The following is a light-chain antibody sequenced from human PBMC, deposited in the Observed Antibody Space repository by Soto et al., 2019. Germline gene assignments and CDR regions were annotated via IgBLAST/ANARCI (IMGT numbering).Light chain of an antibody. CDR3: LLHYAGDVI. CDR1: TGVVTSGSF. V-gene: IGLV7-43*01. CDR2: STI. J-gene: IGLJ2*01. Sequence: QAVVTQEPSLTVSPGGTVTLSCASTTGVVTSGSFSNWLQQKPGQAPKSLIYSTINKYSWTPSRFSGSLLGAKADLTRSDVQHEDAAEYYCLLHYAGDVIFGGGTKLTVL.